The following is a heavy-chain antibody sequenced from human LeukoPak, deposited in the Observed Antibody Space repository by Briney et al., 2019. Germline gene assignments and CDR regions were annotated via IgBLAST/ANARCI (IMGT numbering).Heavy chain of an antibody. J-gene: IGHJ5*02. CDR2: INPNSGGT. CDR1: GYTFTGYY. CDR3: ARAKYYYGSGSYWSWFDP. Sequence: ASVKVSCKASGYTFTGYYMHWVRQAPGQGLEWMGWINPNSGGTNYAQKFQGRVTMTRDTSISTVYMELSRLRSDDTAVYYCARAKYYYGSGSYWSWFDPWGQGTLVTVSS. V-gene: IGHV1-2*02. D-gene: IGHD3-10*01.